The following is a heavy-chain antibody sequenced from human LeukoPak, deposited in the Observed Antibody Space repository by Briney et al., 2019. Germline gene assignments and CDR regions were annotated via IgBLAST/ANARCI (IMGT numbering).Heavy chain of an antibody. D-gene: IGHD6-13*01. CDR2: SSTRITHI. Sequence: GGSLRLSCAGSGFTFSSYSMNWVRQAPGKGLEWVSCSSTRITHIHYADSVRGRFTISRDNARNSLYLQMDSLRVEDTAVYYCARGVYIAAAPYGYWGQGTLVTVSS. V-gene: IGHV3-21*01. CDR1: GFTFSSYS. J-gene: IGHJ4*02. CDR3: ARGVYIAAAPYGY.